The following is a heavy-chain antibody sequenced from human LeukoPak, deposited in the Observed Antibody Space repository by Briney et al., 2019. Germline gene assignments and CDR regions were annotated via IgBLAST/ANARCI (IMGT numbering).Heavy chain of an antibody. CDR1: GFTFSSYW. Sequence: GGSQRLSCAASGFTFSSYWMHWVRQAPGKGLVWVSRINSDGSSTYYADSVKGRFTISRDNSKSTLFLQMNSLRAEDTAVYYCARDGGGGYNQIDFWGQGTLVTVSS. J-gene: IGHJ4*02. CDR3: ARDGGGGYNQIDF. V-gene: IGHV3-74*01. D-gene: IGHD5-24*01. CDR2: INSDGSST.